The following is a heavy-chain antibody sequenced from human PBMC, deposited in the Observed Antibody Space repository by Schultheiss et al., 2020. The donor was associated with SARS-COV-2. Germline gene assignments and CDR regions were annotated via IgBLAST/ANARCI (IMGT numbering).Heavy chain of an antibody. CDR1: GFNIRSYS. CDR3: ARLDYGDYEIDY. CDR2: ISDSSTNI. V-gene: IGHV3-21*01. D-gene: IGHD4-17*01. J-gene: IGHJ4*02. Sequence: GGSLRLSCEASGFNIRSYSMNWVRQAPGKGLEWVSFISDSSTNIYYIDSVRGRFTISRDNAENSLYLQMNSLRDDDTAMYYCARLDYGDYEIDYWGQGTLVTVSS.